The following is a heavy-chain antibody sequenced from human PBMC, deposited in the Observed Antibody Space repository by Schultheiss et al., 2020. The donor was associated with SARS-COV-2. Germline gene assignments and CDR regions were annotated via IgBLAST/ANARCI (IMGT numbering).Heavy chain of an antibody. CDR3: ARVRRTMGGSDY. V-gene: IGHV4-4*02. J-gene: IGHJ4*02. CDR1: GGSISSSNW. Sequence: SETLSLTCAVSGGSISSSNWWSWVRQPPGKGLEWIGEIYHSGSTNYNPSLKSRVTISVDTSKNQFSLKLSSVTAADTAVYYCARVRRTMGGSDYWGQGTLVTVSS. CDR2: IYHSGST. D-gene: IGHD1-1*01.